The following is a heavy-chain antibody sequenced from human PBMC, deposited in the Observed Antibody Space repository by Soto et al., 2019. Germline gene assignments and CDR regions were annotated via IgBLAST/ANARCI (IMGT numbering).Heavy chain of an antibody. Sequence: PGESLKISCQGSGYTFTSYWVAWVRQMPGKGLEWMGIIYPGGSDTTYGPSFQGQVTISADKSISTAYLQWSSLKASDTAMYYCAKTSKYYYDSSGSLDYWGQGXLVTVYS. CDR2: IYPGGSDT. D-gene: IGHD3-22*01. V-gene: IGHV5-51*01. J-gene: IGHJ4*02. CDR3: AKTSKYYYDSSGSLDY. CDR1: GYTFTSYW.